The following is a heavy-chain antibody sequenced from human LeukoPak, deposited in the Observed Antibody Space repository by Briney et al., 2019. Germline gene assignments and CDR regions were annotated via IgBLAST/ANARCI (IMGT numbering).Heavy chain of an antibody. V-gene: IGHV1-8*03. Sequence: GASVKVSCKASGYTFTSYDINWVRQATGQGLEWMGWMNPNSGNTGYAQKFQGRVTITRNTSISAAYMELSSLRSEDTAVYYCARIKDYHYMDVWGKGTTVTVSS. J-gene: IGHJ6*03. CDR2: MNPNSGNT. CDR3: ARIKDYHYMDV. CDR1: GYTFTSYD.